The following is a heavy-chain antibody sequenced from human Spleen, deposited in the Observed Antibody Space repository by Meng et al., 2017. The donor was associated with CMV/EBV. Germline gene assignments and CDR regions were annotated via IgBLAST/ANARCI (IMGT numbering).Heavy chain of an antibody. J-gene: IGHJ4*02. D-gene: IGHD4-11*01. V-gene: IGHV3-11*01. Sequence: GESLKISCAASGFTFSDHYMSWIRQAPGKGLEWVSSISRSSTTIDYADSVKDRFTISRDRSKNTVSLQMFNLRADDTAVYYCAGSNAYKRSMFVSWGQGTLVTVSS. CDR1: GFTFSDHY. CDR2: ISRSSTTI. CDR3: AGSNAYKRSMFVS.